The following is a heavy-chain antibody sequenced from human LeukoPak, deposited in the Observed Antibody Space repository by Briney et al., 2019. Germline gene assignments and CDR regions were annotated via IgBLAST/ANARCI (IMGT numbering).Heavy chain of an antibody. CDR1: GYTFTGYY. D-gene: IGHD4-23*01. CDR3: ARGTGYGGNSGIRGRFWFDP. J-gene: IGHJ5*02. Sequence: ASVKVSCKASGYTFTGYYMHWVRQAPGQGLEWMGWINPNSGGTNYAQKFQGRVTMTRDTSISTAYMELSRLRSDDTAVYYCARGTGYGGNSGIRGRFWFDPWGQGTLVTVSS. V-gene: IGHV1-2*02. CDR2: INPNSGGT.